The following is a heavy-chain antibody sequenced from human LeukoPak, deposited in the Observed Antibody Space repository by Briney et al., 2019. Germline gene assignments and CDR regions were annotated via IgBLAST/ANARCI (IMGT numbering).Heavy chain of an antibody. CDR3: AKDNSRDGYNYWGPYFDY. CDR2: IRYDGSNK. CDR1: GFTFSSYG. V-gene: IGHV3-30*02. D-gene: IGHD5-24*01. J-gene: IGHJ4*02. Sequence: GGSLRLSCAASGFTFSSYGMHWVRQAPGKGLEWVAFIRYDGSNKYYADSVKGRFTISRDNSKNTLYLQMNSLRAEDTAVYYCAKDNSRDGYNYWGPYFDYWGQGTLVTVSS.